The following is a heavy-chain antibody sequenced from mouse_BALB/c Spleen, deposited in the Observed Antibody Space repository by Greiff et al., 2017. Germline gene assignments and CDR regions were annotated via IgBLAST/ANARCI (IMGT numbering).Heavy chain of an antibody. D-gene: IGHD1-1*01. J-gene: IGHJ4*01. V-gene: IGHV3-2*02. Sequence: EVKLMESGPGLVKPSQSLSLTCTVTGYSITSDYAWNWIRQFPGNKLEWMGYISYSGSTSYNPSLKSRISITRDTSKNQFFLQLNSVTTEDTATYYCARWGYYESAMDYWGQGTSVTVSS. CDR3: ARWGYYESAMDY. CDR2: ISYSGST. CDR1: GYSITSDYA.